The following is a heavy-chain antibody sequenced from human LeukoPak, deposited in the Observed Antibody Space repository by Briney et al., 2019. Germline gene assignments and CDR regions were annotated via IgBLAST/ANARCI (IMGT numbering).Heavy chain of an antibody. CDR3: ARLYGSVYYYYMDV. D-gene: IGHD3-10*01. CDR1: GGSFSGYY. CDR2: INHSGST. J-gene: IGHJ6*03. Sequence: PSETLSLTCAVYGGSFSGYYWSWIRQPPGKGLEWIGEINHSGSTNYNPSLKSRVNMSVDTSKNQFSLKLRSVTAADTAVYYSARLYGSVYYYYMDVWGKGTTVTVSS. V-gene: IGHV4-34*01.